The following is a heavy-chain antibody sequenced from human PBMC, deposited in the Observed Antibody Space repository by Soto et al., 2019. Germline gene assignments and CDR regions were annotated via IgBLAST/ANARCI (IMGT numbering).Heavy chain of an antibody. CDR1: GFTFSSYG. D-gene: IGHD3-9*01. CDR3: ARDGSRNYYDILTGPTFRGYYYYGMDV. CDR2: IWYDGSNK. V-gene: IGHV3-33*01. Sequence: PGGSLRLSCAASGFTFSSYGMHWVRQAPGKGLEWVAVIWYDGSNKYYADSVKGRFTISRDNSKNTLYLQMNSLRAEDTAVYYCARDGSRNYYDILTGPTFRGYYYYGMDVWGQGTTVTVSS. J-gene: IGHJ6*02.